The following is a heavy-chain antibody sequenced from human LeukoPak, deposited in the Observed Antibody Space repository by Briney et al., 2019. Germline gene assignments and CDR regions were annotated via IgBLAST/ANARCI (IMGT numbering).Heavy chain of an antibody. CDR3: ARGGEGYLDY. CDR2: IKQDGSKK. V-gene: IGHV3-7*01. Sequence: PGGSLRLSCAASGFTFSSYWMTWVRQAPGKGLEWVANIKQDGSKKFYVDSVKGRFTISRDNSKNTLYLQMNSLRAEDTAVYYCARGGEGYLDYWGQGTLVTVSS. CDR1: GFTFSSYW. J-gene: IGHJ4*02.